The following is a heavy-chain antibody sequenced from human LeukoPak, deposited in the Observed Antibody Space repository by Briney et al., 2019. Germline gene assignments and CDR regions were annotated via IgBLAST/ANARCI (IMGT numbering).Heavy chain of an antibody. Sequence: ASVKVSCKASGYTFTSYGISWVRQAPGQGLEWMGWISAYNGSTNYAQKLQGRVTMTTDTSTSTAYMELRSLRSDDTAVYYCARGLDPIAVAGIFDYWGQGTLVTVSS. CDR2: ISAYNGST. J-gene: IGHJ4*02. D-gene: IGHD6-19*01. CDR3: ARGLDPIAVAGIFDY. V-gene: IGHV1-18*04. CDR1: GYTFTSYG.